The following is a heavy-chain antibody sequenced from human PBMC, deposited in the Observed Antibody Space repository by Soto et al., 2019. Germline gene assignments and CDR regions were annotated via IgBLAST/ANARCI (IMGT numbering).Heavy chain of an antibody. J-gene: IGHJ2*01. V-gene: IGHV1-69*12. Sequence: QVQLVQSGAEVKKPGSSVKVSCKASGGTFSRYAISWVRQAPGQGLEWMGGIIPMFGTANHAQKFQGRVTITADESTSTVHVELRRLRSEDTAVYYCAQTLGSAVAGPGRFDLWGRGTLVIVSS. D-gene: IGHD6-19*01. CDR2: IIPMFGTA. CDR3: AQTLGSAVAGPGRFDL. CDR1: GGTFSRYA.